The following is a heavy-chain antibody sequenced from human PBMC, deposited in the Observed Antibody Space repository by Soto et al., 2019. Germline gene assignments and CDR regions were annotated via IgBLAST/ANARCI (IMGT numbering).Heavy chain of an antibody. CDR2: IYPGDSDT. CDR1: GYSFTSDW. CDR3: SRPDSSGYYLSY. V-gene: IGHV5-51*01. Sequence: GESLKISCKGSGYSFTSDWIGWVRQMPGKGLEWMGIIYPGDSDTRYSPSFQDQVTISADKSISTASLQWSSLKASDTAMYYCSRPDSSGYYLSYWGQGTLVTVSS. J-gene: IGHJ4*02. D-gene: IGHD3-22*01.